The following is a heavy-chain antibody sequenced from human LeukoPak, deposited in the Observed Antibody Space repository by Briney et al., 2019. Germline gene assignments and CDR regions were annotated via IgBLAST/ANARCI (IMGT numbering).Heavy chain of an antibody. D-gene: IGHD4-17*01. V-gene: IGHV1-2*02. J-gene: IGHJ5*02. CDR2: INPNSGGT. CDR1: VYTFTVYY. CDR3: ARHMTTANNWFDP. Sequence: ASVKVSCKSSVYTFTVYYMHWVRQAPGQGLEWMGWINPNSGGTNYEQKFQGRVIMTRDTSISTAYMELSRLRSDDTAVYYCARHMTTANNWFDPWGQGTLVTVSS.